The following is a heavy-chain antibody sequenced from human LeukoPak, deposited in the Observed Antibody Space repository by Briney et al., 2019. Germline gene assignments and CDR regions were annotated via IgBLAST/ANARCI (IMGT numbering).Heavy chain of an antibody. CDR3: AGSGGPDYGDYAHYYYMDV. D-gene: IGHD4-17*01. CDR1: GGTFISYA. J-gene: IGHJ6*03. CDR2: IIPIFGTA. V-gene: IGHV1-69*05. Sequence: GASVKVSCKASGGTFISYAISWVRQAPGQGLEWMGGIIPIFGTANYAQKFQGRVTITTDESTSTAYMELSSLRSEDTAVYYCAGSGGPDYGDYAHYYYMDVWGKGTTVTVSS.